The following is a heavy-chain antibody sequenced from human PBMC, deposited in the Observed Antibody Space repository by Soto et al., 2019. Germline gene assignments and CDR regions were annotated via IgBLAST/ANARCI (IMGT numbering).Heavy chain of an antibody. V-gene: IGHV3-48*02. CDR1: GFTFSSYS. CDR2: ISSGSTTT. J-gene: IGHJ4*02. Sequence: GGSLRLSCEASGFTFSSYSMNWVRQAPGKGLEWISYISSGSTTTYYADSVKGRFTISRDNAKNSLYLQMNSLRDEDTAVNYWETDHPFPVVPSPKLHNFAYWGQGSPVTVYS. CDR3: ETDHPFPVVPSPKLHNFAY. D-gene: IGHD2-2*01.